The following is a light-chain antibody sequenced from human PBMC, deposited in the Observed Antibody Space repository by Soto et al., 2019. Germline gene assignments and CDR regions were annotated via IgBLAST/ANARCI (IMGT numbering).Light chain of an antibody. J-gene: IGLJ2*01. V-gene: IGLV1-44*01. CDR1: SSSIGSNT. CDR3: AAWDDNLNGPV. CDR2: KNN. Sequence: QSVLTQPPSASGTPGQRVTISCSGSSSSIGSNTVNWYQQLPGTAPKLLIYKNNQRPSGVPARFSGSKSGTSASLAISWLQSEDEADYICAAWDDNLNGPVFGGGTKLTVL.